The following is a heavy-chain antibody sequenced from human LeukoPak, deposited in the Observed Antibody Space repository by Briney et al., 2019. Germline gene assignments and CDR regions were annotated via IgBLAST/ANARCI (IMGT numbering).Heavy chain of an antibody. V-gene: IGHV3-30-3*01. Sequence: GSLRLSCAASGFTFSSYAMHWVRQAPGKGLEWVAVISYDGSNKYYADSVKGRFTISRDNSKNTLYLQMNSLRAGDTAVYYCARGLPTVDYWGQGTLVTVSS. CDR2: ISYDGSNK. D-gene: IGHD4-17*01. CDR3: ARGLPTVDY. CDR1: GFTFSSYA. J-gene: IGHJ4*02.